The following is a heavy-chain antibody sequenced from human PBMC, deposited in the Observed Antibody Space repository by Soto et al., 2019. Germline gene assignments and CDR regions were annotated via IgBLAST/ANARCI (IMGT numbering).Heavy chain of an antibody. CDR3: ARDLSSGSLFGY. Sequence: QVQLQESGPGLVRPSGTLSLTCAVSGGSISSSNWWRWVRQPPGKGLEWIGDIYHSGDTNYNPSLETRVTMSIDKSKNQFSLKLNSVTAADTAVYYCARDLSSGSLFGYWGQGALVTVSS. J-gene: IGHJ4*02. CDR1: GGSISSSNW. D-gene: IGHD3-22*01. CDR2: IYHSGDT. V-gene: IGHV4-4*02.